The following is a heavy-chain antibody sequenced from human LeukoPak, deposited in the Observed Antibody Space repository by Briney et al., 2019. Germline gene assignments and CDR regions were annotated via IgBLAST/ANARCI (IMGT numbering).Heavy chain of an antibody. J-gene: IGHJ4*02. Sequence: GGSLRLSCAASGFTFSSYWMHWVRQAPGKGLLWVSRINSDGRSTSYADSVKGRFTISRDNAKNTLYLQMNSLRAEDTAVYYCARVRYYYDSSGYVRYFDYWGQGTLVTVSS. CDR3: ARVRYYYDSSGYVRYFDY. V-gene: IGHV3-74*01. CDR1: GFTFSSYW. D-gene: IGHD3-22*01. CDR2: INSDGRST.